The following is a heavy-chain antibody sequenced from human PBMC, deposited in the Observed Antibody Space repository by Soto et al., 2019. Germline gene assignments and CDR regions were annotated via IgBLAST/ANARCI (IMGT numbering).Heavy chain of an antibody. CDR1: GGSISSYY. Sequence: SETLSLTCTVSGGSISSYYWSWIRQPPGKGLEWIGYIYYSGSTNYNPSLKSRVTISVDTSKNQFSLKLSSVTAADTAVYYCAREMLVHCGGECYSPYFDYWGQGTLVTVSS. CDR2: IYYSGST. J-gene: IGHJ4*02. V-gene: IGHV4-59*01. CDR3: AREMLVHCGGECYSPYFDY. D-gene: IGHD2-21*01.